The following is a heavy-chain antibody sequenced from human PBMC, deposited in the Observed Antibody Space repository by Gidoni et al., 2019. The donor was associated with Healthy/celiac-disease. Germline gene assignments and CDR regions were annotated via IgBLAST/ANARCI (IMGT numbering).Heavy chain of an antibody. D-gene: IGHD5-18*01. J-gene: IGHJ4*02. V-gene: IGHV3-7*01. CDR3: ARKRGYTYGPLDY. CDR1: GFALSGYW. CDR2: IEQDGSEK. Sequence: EVLLVESGGGLVQPGGSLRLSCAASGFALSGYWMTWVCQGPGKGLGWVANIEQDGSEKYYVDSVKGRFTISRDNAKNSLYLQMNSLRAEDTAVYYCARKRGYTYGPLDYWGQGTLVTVSS.